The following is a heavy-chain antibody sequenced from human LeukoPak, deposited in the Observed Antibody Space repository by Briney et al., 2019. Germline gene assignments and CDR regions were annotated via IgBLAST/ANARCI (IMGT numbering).Heavy chain of an antibody. D-gene: IGHD3-22*01. V-gene: IGHV3-7*01. J-gene: IGHJ4*02. CDR1: GFTFVNYW. CDR2: IKEDGSEK. CDR3: ARVGYYDTNGFLFDY. Sequence: GGSLRLSCAASGFTFVNYWMSWVRQAPGKGLEWVANIKEDGSEKFYADSVKGRFTITRDNAKNALYLQMSNLRAEDTAVFFCARVGYYDTNGFLFDYWGQGSLVTVSS.